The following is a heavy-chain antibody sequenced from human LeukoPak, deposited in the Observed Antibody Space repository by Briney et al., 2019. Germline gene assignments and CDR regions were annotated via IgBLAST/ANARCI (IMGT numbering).Heavy chain of an antibody. CDR2: INHSGST. D-gene: IGHD2-15*01. J-gene: IGHJ5*02. CDR1: GGFISDTSHY. V-gene: IGHV4-39*07. Sequence: SETLSLTCNVVGGFISDTSHYWAWIRQPPGKGLEWIGEINHSGSTNYNPSLKSRVTISVDTSKNQFSLKLSSVTAADTAVYCCARGGRYCSGGSCYRSRYNWFDPWGQGTLVTVSS. CDR3: ARGGRYCSGGSCYRSRYNWFDP.